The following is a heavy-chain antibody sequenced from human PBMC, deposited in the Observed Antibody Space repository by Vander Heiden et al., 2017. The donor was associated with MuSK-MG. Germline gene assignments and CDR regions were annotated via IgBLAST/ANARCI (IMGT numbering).Heavy chain of an antibody. D-gene: IGHD3-3*01. V-gene: IGHV4-34*01. CDR2: INQRGST. CDR1: GGPFSGYY. Sequence: VQLQQWVAGLLKPSETLSLTCAVHGGPFSGYYWRWIRQPAGKGLEWIGEINQRGSTNYNPSLKSRVTIAVDTSKNQLSLKLSSVTAADTAVYYCARGLDDYWGQGTLVTVSS. CDR3: ARGLDDY. J-gene: IGHJ4*02.